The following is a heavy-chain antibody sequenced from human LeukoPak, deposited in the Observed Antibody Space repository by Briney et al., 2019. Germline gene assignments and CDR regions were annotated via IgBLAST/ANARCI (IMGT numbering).Heavy chain of an antibody. D-gene: IGHD1-26*01. CDR1: GYTFTSYA. V-gene: IGHV1-3*01. CDR3: ATWELTDYYYYGMDV. CDR2: INAGNGNT. Sequence: ASVKISCKASGYTFTSYAMHWVRQAPGQRLEWMGWINAGNGNTKYSQKFQGRVTMTEDTSTDTAYMELSSLRSEDTAVYYCATWELTDYYYYGMDVWGQGTTVTVSS. J-gene: IGHJ6*02.